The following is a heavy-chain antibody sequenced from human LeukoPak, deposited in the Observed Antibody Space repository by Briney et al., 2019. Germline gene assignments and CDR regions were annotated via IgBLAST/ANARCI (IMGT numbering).Heavy chain of an antibody. Sequence: PGGPLRLSCAASGFSFNNYAMVWVRQPPGKGLEWIGSIYDSGSTYYNPSLKSRVTISVDTSKNQFSLKLNSVTAADTAVYYCARHYGPWGQGTLVTVSS. V-gene: IGHV4-39*01. CDR3: ARHYGP. D-gene: IGHD3-10*01. CDR2: IYDSGST. CDR1: GFSFNNYA. J-gene: IGHJ5*02.